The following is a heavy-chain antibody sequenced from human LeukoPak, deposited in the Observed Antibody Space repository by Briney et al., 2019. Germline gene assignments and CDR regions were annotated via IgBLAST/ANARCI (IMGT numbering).Heavy chain of an antibody. J-gene: IGHJ6*03. Sequence: ASVKVSCKASGGTFSSYAISWVRQAPGQGLEWMGGIIPIFGTANYAQKFQGRVTITTDESTSTAYMELSSLRSEDTAVYYCARAGKSAGVVLNGPYYYYMDVWGKGTTVTVSS. CDR2: IIPIFGTA. CDR3: ARAGKSAGVVLNGPYYYYMDV. V-gene: IGHV1-69*05. D-gene: IGHD3-3*01. CDR1: GGTFSSYA.